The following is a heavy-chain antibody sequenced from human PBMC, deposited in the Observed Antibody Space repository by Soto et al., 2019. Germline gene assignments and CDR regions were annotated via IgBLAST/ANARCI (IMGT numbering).Heavy chain of an antibody. D-gene: IGHD6-13*01. CDR3: ARLAAATDY. Sequence: QVQLQESGPGLVKPSETLSLTCTVSGGSISSYYWSWIRQPPGKGLEWIGYIYYSGSTNYNPSLKXRXTTXVDTSKNQFSLKLSSVTAADTAVYYCARLAAATDYWGQGTLVTVSS. V-gene: IGHV4-59*01. J-gene: IGHJ4*02. CDR1: GGSISSYY. CDR2: IYYSGST.